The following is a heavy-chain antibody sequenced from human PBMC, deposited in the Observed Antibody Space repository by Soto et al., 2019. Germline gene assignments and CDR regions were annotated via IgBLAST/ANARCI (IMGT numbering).Heavy chain of an antibody. Sequence: SETLSLTCTVSGGSTSSDNYWGWIRQPPGKGLEWIGHIYYSGNTDYNPSLKSRLAISIDTSKNQFSLKLSSVTAADTAVYFCVREGGESSDGLYYFDSWGQGSLVTVSS. J-gene: IGHJ4*02. CDR2: IYYSGNT. V-gene: IGHV4-30-4*01. D-gene: IGHD3-16*01. CDR1: GGSTSSDNY. CDR3: VREGGESSDGLYYFDS.